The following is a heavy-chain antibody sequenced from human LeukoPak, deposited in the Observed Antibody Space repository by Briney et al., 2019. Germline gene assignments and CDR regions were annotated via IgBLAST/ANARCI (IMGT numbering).Heavy chain of an antibody. Sequence: ASVKVSFKASGGTFISYAISWVRQAPGQGREWMGGIIPSFGTANYAQKFQGRVTLTPDESTSTAYMELSSLRSEDTAVYYCARLTGTNYNWFDPWGQGTLVTAPS. CDR2: IIPSFGTA. D-gene: IGHD1-7*01. J-gene: IGHJ5*02. V-gene: IGHV1-69*13. CDR3: ARLTGTNYNWFDP. CDR1: GGTFISYA.